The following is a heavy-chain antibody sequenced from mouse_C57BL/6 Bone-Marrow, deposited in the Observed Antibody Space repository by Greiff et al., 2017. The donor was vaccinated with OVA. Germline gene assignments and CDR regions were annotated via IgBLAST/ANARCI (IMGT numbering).Heavy chain of an antibody. Sequence: EVHVVESGGGLVKPGGSVKLSCAASGFTFTSYAMSWVRQTPEQRLEWVATISHGGSGTNYPHNVKGRSTFSRDNSSNNLYLQMSHLKSEDTARYYCEREPYGSSYRWDFEVWGTGTTVTVSS. CDR3: EREPYGSSYRWDFEV. CDR2: ISHGGSGT. V-gene: IGHV5-4*01. D-gene: IGHD1-1*01. CDR1: GFTFTSYA. J-gene: IGHJ1*03.